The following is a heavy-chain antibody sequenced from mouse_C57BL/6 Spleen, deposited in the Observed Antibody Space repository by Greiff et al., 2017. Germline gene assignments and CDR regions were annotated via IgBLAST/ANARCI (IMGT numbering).Heavy chain of an antibody. V-gene: IGHV1-42*01. CDR2: INPSTGGT. CDR1: GYSFTGYY. Sequence: EVQLQESGPELVKPGASVKISCKASGYSFTGYYMNWVKQSPEKSLEWIGEINPSTGGTTYNQKFKAKATLTVDKSSSTAYMQLKSLTSEDSAVYYCAKSRDYGSSGYFDNWGQDTPLTLSP. D-gene: IGHD1-1*01. J-gene: IGHJ2*01. CDR3: AKSRDYGSSGYFDN.